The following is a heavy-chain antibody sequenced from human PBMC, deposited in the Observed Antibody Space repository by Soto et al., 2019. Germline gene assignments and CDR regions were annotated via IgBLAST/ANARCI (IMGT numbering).Heavy chain of an antibody. CDR3: ARATRYSSGWYLYYFDY. V-gene: IGHV1-69*13. J-gene: IGHJ4*02. CDR2: IIPIFGTA. Sequence: SVKVSCKASGGTFSSYAISWVRQAPGQGLEWMGGIIPIFGTANCAQKFQGRVTITADESTSTAYMELSSLRSEDTAVYYCARATRYSSGWYLYYFDYWGQGTLVTVSS. CDR1: GGTFSSYA. D-gene: IGHD6-19*01.